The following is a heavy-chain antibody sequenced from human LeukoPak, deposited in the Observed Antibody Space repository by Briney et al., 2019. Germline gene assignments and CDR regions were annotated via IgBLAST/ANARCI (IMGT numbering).Heavy chain of an antibody. V-gene: IGHV4-31*03. CDR3: ARETDYSGSSTFDY. Sequence: PSETLSLTCTVSGGSISSGGSSWSWIRQHPGKGLEWIGYIYYSGSTYYNPSLKSRVTISVDTSKNQFSLKLSSVTAADTAVYYCARETDYSGSSTFDYWGQGTLVTVSS. CDR1: GGSISSGGSS. J-gene: IGHJ4*02. CDR2: IYYSGST. D-gene: IGHD1-26*01.